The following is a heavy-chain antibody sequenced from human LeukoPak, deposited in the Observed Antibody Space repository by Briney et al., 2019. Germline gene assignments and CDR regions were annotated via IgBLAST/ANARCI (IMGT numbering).Heavy chain of an antibody. V-gene: IGHV1-2*02. CDR1: GYTFTGYY. Sequence: ASVKVSCKASGYTFTGYYIHWVRQAPGQGLEWRGWINPNSGGIQYAQKFQGRVTMTRDTSTSTAYMELSRLRSDDTAIYYCARVAGYDPEEYFDYWGQGSLVIVSS. J-gene: IGHJ4*02. D-gene: IGHD5-12*01. CDR2: INPNSGGI. CDR3: ARVAGYDPEEYFDY.